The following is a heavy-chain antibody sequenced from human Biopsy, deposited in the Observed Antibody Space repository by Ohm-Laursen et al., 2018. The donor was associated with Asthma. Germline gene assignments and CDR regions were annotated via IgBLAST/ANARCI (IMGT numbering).Heavy chain of an antibody. CDR2: INVDGTTT. CDR3: AKARIQHVYDGSGYYQHD. D-gene: IGHD3-22*01. V-gene: IGHV3-74*01. CDR1: GFTFTDYW. J-gene: IGHJ4*02. Sequence: SLRLSCAASGFTFTDYWMHWVRQAPGKGLVWVSRINVDGTTTNYADSVKGRFTISRDNAKNTLYLQMNSLRAEDTAVYYCAKARIQHVYDGSGYYQHDWGQGTLVTVS.